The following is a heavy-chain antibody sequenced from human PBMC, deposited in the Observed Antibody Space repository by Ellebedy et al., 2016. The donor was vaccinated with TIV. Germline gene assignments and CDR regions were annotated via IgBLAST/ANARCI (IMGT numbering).Heavy chain of an antibody. V-gene: IGHV3-74*01. CDR1: GFTFSSYW. D-gene: IGHD5-18*01. J-gene: IGHJ3*02. CDR2: LNRDGSST. Sequence: HTGGSLRLSCAASGFTFSSYWMHWVRQAPGKGLVWVSRLNRDGSSTTYADSVKGRFTISRDNAKNTLYLQMNSLRVEDTAVYYCARDDGAYSYGSDAFDIWGQGTVVTVSS. CDR3: ARDDGAYSYGSDAFDI.